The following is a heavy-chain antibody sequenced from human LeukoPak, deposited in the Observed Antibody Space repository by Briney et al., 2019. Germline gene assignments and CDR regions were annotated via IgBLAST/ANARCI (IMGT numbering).Heavy chain of an antibody. CDR1: GYTFTSYG. J-gene: IGHJ3*02. Sequence: ASVKVSCKASGYTFTSYGISWVRQAPGQGLEWMGGIIPIFGTANYAQKFQGRVTITADESTSTAYMELSSLRSEDTAVYYCATVLKDAFDIWGQGTMVTVSS. CDR2: IIPIFGTA. V-gene: IGHV1-69*13. CDR3: ATVLKDAFDI. D-gene: IGHD2-15*01.